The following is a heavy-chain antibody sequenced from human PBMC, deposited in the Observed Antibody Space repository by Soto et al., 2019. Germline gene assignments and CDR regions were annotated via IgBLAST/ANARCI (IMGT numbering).Heavy chain of an antibody. J-gene: IGHJ6*02. D-gene: IGHD1-26*01. CDR1: GYSFTSYW. Sequence: PGASLKISCKGSGYSFTSYWIGWVRQMPGKGMEWMGIIYPGDSDTRYSPSFQGQVTISADKSISTAYLQWSSLKASDTAMYYCARHGAPSVGATIPYYYYGMDVWGQGTTVTVSS. V-gene: IGHV5-51*01. CDR3: ARHGAPSVGATIPYYYYGMDV. CDR2: IYPGDSDT.